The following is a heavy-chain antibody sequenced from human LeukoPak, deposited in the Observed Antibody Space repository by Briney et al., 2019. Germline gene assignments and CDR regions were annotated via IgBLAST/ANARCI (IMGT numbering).Heavy chain of an antibody. Sequence: GGSLRLSCAASGFTFSGSAMHWVRQASGKGLEWVGRIRSKANSYSTAYAASVKGRFTISRDDSKNTAYLKMNSLKTEDTAVYYCTRLSPSLDYFDYWGQGTLVTVSS. CDR1: GFTFSGSA. J-gene: IGHJ4*02. D-gene: IGHD2-2*01. CDR2: IRSKANSYST. V-gene: IGHV3-73*01. CDR3: TRLSPSLDYFDY.